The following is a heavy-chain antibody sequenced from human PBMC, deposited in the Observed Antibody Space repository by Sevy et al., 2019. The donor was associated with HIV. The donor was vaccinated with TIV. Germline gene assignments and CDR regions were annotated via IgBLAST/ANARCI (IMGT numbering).Heavy chain of an antibody. Sequence: SETLSLTCAVYSGSFSGYYWSWIRQPPGKGLEWIGEINHSGSANYNPSLKSRVTISVDTSKNQCSLQLSSVTAADTAVYYCARHCSSISCSHAFDIWGLGTMVTVSS. J-gene: IGHJ3*02. CDR3: ARHCSSISCSHAFDI. V-gene: IGHV4-34*01. CDR2: INHSGSA. CDR1: SGSFSGYY. D-gene: IGHD2-2*01.